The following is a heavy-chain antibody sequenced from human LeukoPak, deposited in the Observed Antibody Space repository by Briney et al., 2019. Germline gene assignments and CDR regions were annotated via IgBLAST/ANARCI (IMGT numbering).Heavy chain of an antibody. Sequence: ESGPTLVKPTQTLTLTCTFSGFSLSTSGVGVGWIRQPPGKGLEWIGYISYSGRTNYNPSLKSRVTISVDTSKNQFSLKLSSVTAADTAMYYCARARNYDFWSQNYYYYYMDVWGKGTTVTVSS. CDR3: ARARNYDFWSQNYYYYYMDV. J-gene: IGHJ6*03. CDR2: ISYSGRT. CDR1: GFSLSTSGVG. V-gene: IGHV4-61*08. D-gene: IGHD3-3*01.